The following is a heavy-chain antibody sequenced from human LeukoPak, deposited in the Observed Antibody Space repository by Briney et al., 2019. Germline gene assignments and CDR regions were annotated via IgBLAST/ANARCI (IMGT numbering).Heavy chain of an antibody. D-gene: IGHD2-15*01. V-gene: IGHV3-23*01. Sequence: GGSLRLSCAASGFTFSSYAMSWVRQAPGKGLEWVSAISGRDSTTYYADSVKGRFTISRDKSKNTLYLQMNSLRAEDTALYYCAKAPVTTCRGAFCYPFDYWGLGTLVTVSS. CDR2: ISGRDSTT. CDR1: GFTFSSYA. J-gene: IGHJ4*02. CDR3: AKAPVTTCRGAFCYPFDY.